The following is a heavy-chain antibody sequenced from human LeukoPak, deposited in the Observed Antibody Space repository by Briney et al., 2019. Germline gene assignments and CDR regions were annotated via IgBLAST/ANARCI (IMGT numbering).Heavy chain of an antibody. CDR1: GFIFSTYG. V-gene: IGHV3-30*03. J-gene: IGHJ4*02. D-gene: IGHD6-19*01. CDR2: ISYDGSNR. Sequence: GGSLRLSCEVSGFIFSTYGMHWVRQAPGKGLEWVAVISYDGSNRYYADSVKGRFTISRDNPKKTLYLEMNSLRAEDTAVYYCATEYSSGWSQVDYWGQGTLVTVSS. CDR3: ATEYSSGWSQVDY.